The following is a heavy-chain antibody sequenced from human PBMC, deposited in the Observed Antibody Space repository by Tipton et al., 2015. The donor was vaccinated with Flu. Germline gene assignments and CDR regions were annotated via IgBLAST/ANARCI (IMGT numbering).Heavy chain of an antibody. CDR2: ISSSSSYI. Sequence: GSLRLSCAASGFTFSSYSMNWVRQAPGKGLEWVSSISSSSSYIHYADSVKGRFTISRDNAKNSLYLQMNSLRAEDTAVYYCARSVVPAAIDYWGQGTLVTVSS. J-gene: IGHJ4*02. V-gene: IGHV3-21*01. D-gene: IGHD2-2*01. CDR3: ARSVVPAAIDY. CDR1: GFTFSSYS.